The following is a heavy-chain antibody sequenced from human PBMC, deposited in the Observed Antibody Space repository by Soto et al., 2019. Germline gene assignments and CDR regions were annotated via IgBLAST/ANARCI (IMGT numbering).Heavy chain of an antibody. V-gene: IGHV3-30*18. D-gene: IGHD3-22*01. Sequence: QVQLVESGGGVVQPGGSLTLSCVGSGFTFIDYGMHWVRKAPGKGLEWLTFISFDEAKDKYYSAPVRGRFSISRDNSRDTLSLQMNSLRSDDTAVYYCAKGTYGGSAPYDYGVDVWGQGTTVTVSS. J-gene: IGHJ6*02. CDR2: ISFDEAKDK. CDR1: GFTFIDYG. CDR3: AKGTYGGSAPYDYGVDV.